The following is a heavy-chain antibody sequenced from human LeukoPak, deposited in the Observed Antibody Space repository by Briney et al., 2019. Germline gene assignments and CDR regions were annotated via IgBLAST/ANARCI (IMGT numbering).Heavy chain of an antibody. CDR2: IYTSGST. CDR1: GGSFSDYY. D-gene: IGHD6-13*01. V-gene: IGHV4-59*10. J-gene: IGHJ5*02. Sequence: SETLSLTCAVYGGSFSDYYGSWIRQPAGKGLEWIGRIYTSGSTNYNPPLKSRVTMSVDTSKNQFSLKLSSVTAADTAVYYCARGLPPTYSSSWPNNWFDPWGQGTLVTVSS. CDR3: ARGLPPTYSSSWPNNWFDP.